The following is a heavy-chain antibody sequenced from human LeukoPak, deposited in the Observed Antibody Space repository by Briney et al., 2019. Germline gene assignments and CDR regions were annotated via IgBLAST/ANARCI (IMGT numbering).Heavy chain of an antibody. CDR3: ARVGYCSSTSCYGGGYYMDV. Sequence: ASVKVSCKASGYTFTSYYMHWVRQAPGQGLEWMGMINPSGGSTSYAQKFQGRVTMTRDTSTSTVYMELSSLRSEDTAVYYCARVGYCSSTSCYGGGYYMDVWGKGTTVTVSS. CDR2: INPSGGST. D-gene: IGHD2-2*01. CDR1: GYTFTSYY. J-gene: IGHJ6*03. V-gene: IGHV1-46*01.